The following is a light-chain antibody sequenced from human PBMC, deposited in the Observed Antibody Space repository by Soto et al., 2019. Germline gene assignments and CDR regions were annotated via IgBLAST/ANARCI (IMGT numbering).Light chain of an antibody. J-gene: IGLJ2*01. CDR1: SSDVGGYNY. CDR3: SSYTSSSTVVV. V-gene: IGLV2-14*01. Sequence: QSALTQPASVSGSPGQSITISCTGTSSDVGGYNYVSWYQQHPGKAPKLMIYDVSNRPSGVSNRFSGSKSGNTASLTISGLQAEDEADYYCSSYTSSSTVVVFGGGTKPPS. CDR2: DVS.